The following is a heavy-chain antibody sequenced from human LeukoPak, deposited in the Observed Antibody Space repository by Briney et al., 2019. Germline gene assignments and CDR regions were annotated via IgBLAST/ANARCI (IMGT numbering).Heavy chain of an antibody. V-gene: IGHV1-18*01. D-gene: IGHD1-26*01. Sequence: GASVKVSCKASGYTFTSYGISWVRQAPGQGLEWMGWISAYNGNTNYAQKLQGRVTMTTDISTSTAYMELRSLRSDDTAVYYCARDFNGYSGSYYLLGFDFDYWGQGTLVTVSS. J-gene: IGHJ4*02. CDR3: ARDFNGYSGSYYLLGFDFDY. CDR2: ISAYNGNT. CDR1: GYTFTSYG.